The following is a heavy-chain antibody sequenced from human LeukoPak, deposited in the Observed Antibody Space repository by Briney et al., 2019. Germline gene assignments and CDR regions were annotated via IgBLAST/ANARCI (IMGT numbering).Heavy chain of an antibody. CDR1: GGSFSTHY. CDR3: ARAPTTGLFDS. Sequence: SETLSLTCNVSGGSFSTHYWNWIRQPPRKGLEWIAYIYSSGSTNYNPSLKSRVTISLDTSKNQFSLELSSVTAADAAVYYCARAPTTGLFDSWGQGTLVTVSS. D-gene: IGHD1-1*01. V-gene: IGHV4-4*09. CDR2: IYSSGST. J-gene: IGHJ4*02.